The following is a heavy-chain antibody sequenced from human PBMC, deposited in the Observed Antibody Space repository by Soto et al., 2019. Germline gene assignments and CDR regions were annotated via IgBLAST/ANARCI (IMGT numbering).Heavy chain of an antibody. CDR1: GFTFSSYW. CDR2: IKQDGSEK. CDR3: AAGGDYYDSSFDI. J-gene: IGHJ3*02. V-gene: IGHV3-7*03. Sequence: GGSLRLSCAASGFTFSSYWMSWVRQAPGRGLEWMANIKQDGSEKYYVDSVKGRFTISRDNAKSSLYLQMNSLRAEDTAVYYCAAGGDYYDSSFDIWGQGTMVT. D-gene: IGHD3-22*01.